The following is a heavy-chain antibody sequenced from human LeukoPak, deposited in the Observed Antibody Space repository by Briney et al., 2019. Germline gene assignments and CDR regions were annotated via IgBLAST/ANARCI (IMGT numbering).Heavy chain of an antibody. CDR3: ARRRDERGYKDIFDI. J-gene: IGHJ3*02. V-gene: IGHV5-51*01. CDR2: IYPGDSDT. CDR1: GYSFTSYW. D-gene: IGHD5-18*01. Sequence: LGESLKISCRGAGYSFTSYWIGWVRHMPGKGLEWRGIIYPGDSDTRYSPSSQSQVTISADKSISTAYLQWLSLKASDTAMYYCARRRDERGYKDIFDIWGQGTMVTVSS.